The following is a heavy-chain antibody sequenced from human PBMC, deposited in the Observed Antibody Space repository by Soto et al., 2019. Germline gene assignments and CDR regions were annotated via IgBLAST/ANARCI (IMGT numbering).Heavy chain of an antibody. CDR2: ISAYNGNT. D-gene: IGHD6-19*01. V-gene: IGHV1-18*04. J-gene: IGHJ4*02. Sequence: AAVTGSCTDSVYTFTIYGISWVRQAPGQGLEWMGWISAYNGNTNYAQKLQGRVTMTTDTSTSTAYMELRSLRSDDTAVYYCARGDEQWLAHFDYWGQGTLVTVS. CDR1: VYTFTIYG. CDR3: ARGDEQWLAHFDY.